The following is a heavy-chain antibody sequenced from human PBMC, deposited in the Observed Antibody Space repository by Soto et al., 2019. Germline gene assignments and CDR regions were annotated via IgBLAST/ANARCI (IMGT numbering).Heavy chain of an antibody. CDR1: GGSISSGGYS. CDR3: ASRPSGSGFDP. D-gene: IGHD1-26*01. J-gene: IGHJ5*02. CDR2: IYHSGST. Sequence: SETLSLTCAVSGGSISSGGYSWSWIRQPPGKGLECIGYIYHSGSTYYNPSLKSRVTISVDRSKNQFSLKLSSVTAADTAVYYCASRPSGSGFDPWGQGTSVTVSS. V-gene: IGHV4-30-2*01.